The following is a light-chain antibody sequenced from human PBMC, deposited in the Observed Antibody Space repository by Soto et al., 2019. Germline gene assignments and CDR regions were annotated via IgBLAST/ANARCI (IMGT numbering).Light chain of an antibody. Sequence: IGVTQSAPDLSVSTRERATLSCRASQSVSPNLAWYQQKPGEAPRLLIYAASTRATGIPARFSGSGSGTEFTLTINSLQSEDFGVYYCQHYNKWPRTFGQGTKVDIK. CDR3: QHYNKWPRT. J-gene: IGKJ1*01. CDR2: AAS. V-gene: IGKV3-15*01. CDR1: QSVSPN.